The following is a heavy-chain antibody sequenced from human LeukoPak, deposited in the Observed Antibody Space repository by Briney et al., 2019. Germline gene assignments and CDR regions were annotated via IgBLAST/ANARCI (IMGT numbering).Heavy chain of an antibody. V-gene: IGHV3-23*01. CDR1: GFTFSSYA. CDR2: ISGSGGST. Sequence: GGSLRLSCAASGFTFSSYAMSWVRQAPGKGLEWVSAISGSGGSTYYADSVKGRFTISRDNSKNTLYLQMNSLGAEDMAVYYCARGQLGDMVATPYYWGQGTLVTVSS. J-gene: IGHJ4*02. CDR3: ARGQLGDMVATPYY. D-gene: IGHD5-12*01.